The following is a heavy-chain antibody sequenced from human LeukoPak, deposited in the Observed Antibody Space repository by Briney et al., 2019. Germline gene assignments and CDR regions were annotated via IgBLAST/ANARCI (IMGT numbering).Heavy chain of an antibody. D-gene: IGHD3-3*01. CDR3: AKDARLFLEWLSLYYFDY. V-gene: IGHV3-23*01. CDR2: ISGSGGST. J-gene: IGHJ4*02. CDR1: GFTFSSYA. Sequence: GRSLRLSCRVSGFTFSSYAMSWVRQAPGKGLEWVSAISGSGGSTYYADSVKGRFTISRDNSKNTLYLQMNSLRAEDTAVYYCAKDARLFLEWLSLYYFDYWGQGTLVTVSS.